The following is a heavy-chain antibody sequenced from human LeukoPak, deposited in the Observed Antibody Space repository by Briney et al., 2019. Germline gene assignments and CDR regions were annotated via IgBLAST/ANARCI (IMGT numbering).Heavy chain of an antibody. CDR2: INHSGST. J-gene: IGHJ4*02. Sequence: PSETLSLTCAVYGGSFSGYYWSWIRQPPGKGLEWIGEINHSGSTNYNPSLKSRVTISVDTSKNQFSLKLSSVTAADTAVYYCARNGPTYYYDSSGYSFDYWGQGTLVTVSS. V-gene: IGHV4-34*01. CDR1: GGSFSGYY. D-gene: IGHD3-22*01. CDR3: ARNGPTYYYDSSGYSFDY.